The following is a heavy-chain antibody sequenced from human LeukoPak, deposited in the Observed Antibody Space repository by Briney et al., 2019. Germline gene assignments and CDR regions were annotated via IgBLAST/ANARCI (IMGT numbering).Heavy chain of an antibody. CDR3: AKDNYYGSGTNDY. CDR2: IRYDGSNK. CDR1: GFTFSSYG. Sequence: TGGFLRLSCAASGFTFSSYGMHWVRQAPGKGLEWVAFIRYDGSNKYYADSVKGRSTISRDNSKNTLYLQMNSLRAEDTAVYYCAKDNYYGSGTNDYWGQGALVTVSS. D-gene: IGHD3-10*01. V-gene: IGHV3-30*02. J-gene: IGHJ4*02.